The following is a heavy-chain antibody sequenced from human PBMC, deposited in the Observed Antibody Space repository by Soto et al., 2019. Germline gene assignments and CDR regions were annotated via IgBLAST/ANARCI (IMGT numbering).Heavy chain of an antibody. CDR3: AREDGYSNYEDYYGMDV. J-gene: IGHJ6*02. V-gene: IGHV1-69*13. D-gene: IGHD4-4*01. CDR1: GGTFSSYA. Sequence: SVKVSCKASGGTFSSYAISWVRQAPGQGLEWMGGIIPIFGTANYAQKFQGRVTITADESTSTAYMELSSLRSEDTAVYYCAREDGYSNYEDYYGMDVWGQGTTVTVSS. CDR2: IIPIFGTA.